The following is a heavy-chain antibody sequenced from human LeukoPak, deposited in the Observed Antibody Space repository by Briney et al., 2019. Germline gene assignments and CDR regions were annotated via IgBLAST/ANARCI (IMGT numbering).Heavy chain of an antibody. Sequence: SETLSLTCAVYGGSFSGYYWSWIRQPPGKGLEWIGEINHSGSTNYNPSLKSRVTISVDTSRNQFSLKLSSVTAADTAVYYCAGGSGTFDYWGQGTLVTVSS. V-gene: IGHV4-34*01. CDR1: GGSFSGYY. J-gene: IGHJ4*02. CDR2: INHSGST. D-gene: IGHD3-10*01. CDR3: AGGSGTFDY.